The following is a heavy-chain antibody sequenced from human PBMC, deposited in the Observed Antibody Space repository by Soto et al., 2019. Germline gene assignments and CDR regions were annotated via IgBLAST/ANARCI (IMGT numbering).Heavy chain of an antibody. CDR2: IYYSGST. J-gene: IGHJ6*02. CDR3: ARDVAYYDFWRGMDV. Sequence: SETLSLTCTVSGCSISSGGYYWSWIRQHPGKGLEWIGYIYYSGSTYYNPSLKSRVTISVDTSKNQFSLKLSSVTAADTAVYYCARDVAYYDFWRGMDVWGQGTTVTVSS. CDR1: GCSISSGGYY. V-gene: IGHV4-31*03. D-gene: IGHD3-3*01.